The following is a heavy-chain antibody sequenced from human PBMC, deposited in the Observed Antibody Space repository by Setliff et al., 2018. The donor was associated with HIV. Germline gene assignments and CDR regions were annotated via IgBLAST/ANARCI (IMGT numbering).Heavy chain of an antibody. Sequence: PRASVKVSSKASGYTFTSYGISWVRQAPGQGLEWMGWISAYNGNTNYAQKFQGRVTLTTDTSTSTAHMEVKSLRSDDTAVYYCARFEGRDKRGYSYGAYYYYMDVWGKGTTVTVSS. V-gene: IGHV1-18*01. J-gene: IGHJ6*03. CDR3: ARFEGRDKRGYSYGAYYYYMDV. CDR2: ISAYNGNT. CDR1: GYTFTSYG. D-gene: IGHD5-18*01.